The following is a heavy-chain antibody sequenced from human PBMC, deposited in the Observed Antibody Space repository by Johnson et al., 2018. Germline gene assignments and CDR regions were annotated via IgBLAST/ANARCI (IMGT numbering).Heavy chain of an antibody. D-gene: IGHD3-3*01. Sequence: EVQLVESGGGFVQPGGSLRLSCAASGFTFSSHAMTWVRQAPGEGLQWVSTISARSGLTVYADSVKGRFTIPRDNSKNTLFLQMNSPGADDTAVYYCAKDGHDDPRYWYYYMDVWGKGTSVTVSS. CDR2: ISARSGLT. CDR1: GFTFSSHA. CDR3: AKDGHDDPRYWYYYMDV. V-gene: IGHV3-23*04. J-gene: IGHJ6*03.